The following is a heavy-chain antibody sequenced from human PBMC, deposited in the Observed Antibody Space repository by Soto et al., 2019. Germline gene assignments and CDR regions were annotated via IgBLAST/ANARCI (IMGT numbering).Heavy chain of an antibody. Sequence: QVQLQQWGAGLLKPSETLSLTCAVYGGSFSGYYWSWIRQPPGKGLEWMGEINHSGSTNYNPSLKSRVTISVDTSKNQFSLKLSSVTAADTAVYYCARAPPRLYYYGSGSSYYYYGMDVWGQGTTVTVSS. J-gene: IGHJ6*02. CDR3: ARAPPRLYYYGSGSSYYYYGMDV. V-gene: IGHV4-34*01. CDR1: GGSFSGYY. CDR2: INHSGST. D-gene: IGHD3-10*01.